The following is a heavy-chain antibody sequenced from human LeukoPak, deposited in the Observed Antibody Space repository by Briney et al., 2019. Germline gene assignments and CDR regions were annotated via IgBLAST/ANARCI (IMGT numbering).Heavy chain of an antibody. CDR3: ARAGSSWDRAIDY. Sequence: SETLSLTCTVSGGSFSTYYWSWIRQPPGKGLEWIGYIYYSGSTNYNPSLQSRVTISVDTSKNQFSLKLSSVTAADTAVYYCARAGSSWDRAIDYWGQGTLVTVSS. CDR2: IYYSGST. CDR1: GGSFSTYY. J-gene: IGHJ4*02. D-gene: IGHD6-13*01. V-gene: IGHV4-59*01.